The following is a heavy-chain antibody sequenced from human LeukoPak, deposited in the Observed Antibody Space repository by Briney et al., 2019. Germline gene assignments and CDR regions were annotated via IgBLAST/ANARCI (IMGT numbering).Heavy chain of an antibody. CDR1: GYTFTSYG. J-gene: IGHJ4*02. CDR3: ARAHIRYDSSGYYLWDY. CDR2: ISAYNGNT. D-gene: IGHD3-22*01. V-gene: IGHV1-18*01. Sequence: ASVKVSCKASGYTFTSYGISWVRQAPGQGLEWMGWISAYNGNTNYAQKLQGRVTMTTDTSTCTAYMELRSLRSDDTAVYYCARAHIRYDSSGYYLWDYWGQGTLVTVSS.